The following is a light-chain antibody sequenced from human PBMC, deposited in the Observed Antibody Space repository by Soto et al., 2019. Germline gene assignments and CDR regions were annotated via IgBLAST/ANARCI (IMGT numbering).Light chain of an antibody. V-gene: IGKV3-11*01. CDR3: QQRSSWPPIT. CDR1: QSVSSY. Sequence: EIVMTQSPATLSVSPGEGATLSCRASQSVSSYLAWYQQKPGQAPRLLIYDASNRATGIPARFSGSGSGTDFTLTIDNLEPEDFAVYYCQQRSSWPPITFGQGTRLEIK. CDR2: DAS. J-gene: IGKJ5*01.